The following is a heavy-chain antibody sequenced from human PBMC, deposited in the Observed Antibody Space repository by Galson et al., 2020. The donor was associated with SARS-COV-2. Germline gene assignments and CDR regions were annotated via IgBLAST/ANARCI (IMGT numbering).Heavy chain of an antibody. Sequence: SETLSLTCTVSGGSISSGSYYWSWIRQPAGKGLEWIGRIYTSGSTNYNPSLKSRVTISVDTSKNQFSLKLSSVTAADTAVYYCARGWFGELLSWGYYYYGMDVWGQGTTVTVSS. CDR1: GGSISSGSYY. V-gene: IGHV4-61*02. J-gene: IGHJ6*02. D-gene: IGHD3-10*01. CDR2: IYTSGST. CDR3: ARGWFGELLSWGYYYYGMDV.